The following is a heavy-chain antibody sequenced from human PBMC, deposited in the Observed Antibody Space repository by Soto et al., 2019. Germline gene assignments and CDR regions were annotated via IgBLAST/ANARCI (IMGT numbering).Heavy chain of an antibody. J-gene: IGHJ6*02. V-gene: IGHV1-69*01. D-gene: IGHD3-9*01. Sequence: QVQLVQSGAEVKKPGSSVKVSCKASGGTFSSYAISWVRQAPGQGLEWMGGIIPIFGTANYAQKFQGRVTITADESTSTAYMGLSSLRSEDTAVYYCARIGSVLRYFDWLSRHYYGMDVWGQGTTVTVSS. CDR3: ARIGSVLRYFDWLSRHYYGMDV. CDR2: IIPIFGTA. CDR1: GGTFSSYA.